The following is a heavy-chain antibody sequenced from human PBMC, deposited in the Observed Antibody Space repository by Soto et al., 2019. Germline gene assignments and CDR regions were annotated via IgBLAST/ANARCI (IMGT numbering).Heavy chain of an antibody. CDR3: ASHDPGARFDP. J-gene: IGHJ5*02. V-gene: IGHV1-2*02. CDR2: INPNNGAT. Sequence: QVQLVQSGAEVKKPGASVKVSCKAPRYIFTAYFMHXVRQXPGQGLEWMGWINPNNGATHYGLSFQGRVTMTRDTSISTAYMELSSLRSDDTAVYYCASHDPGARFDPWGQGTLVIVSS. CDR1: RYIFTAYF. D-gene: IGHD1-1*01.